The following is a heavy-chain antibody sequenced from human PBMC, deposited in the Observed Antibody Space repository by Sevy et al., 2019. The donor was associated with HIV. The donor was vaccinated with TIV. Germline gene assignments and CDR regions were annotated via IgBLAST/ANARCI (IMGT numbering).Heavy chain of an antibody. Sequence: GGSLRLSCAASGFTFDDYAMHWVRQGPGKGLEWVSSISWNSGSIGYANSVKGRFTISRDNAKNSLYLQMNSLRAEDTALYYCAKDKNYAVRGIDYWGQGTLVTVSS. V-gene: IGHV3-9*01. CDR2: ISWNSGSI. CDR3: AKDKNYAVRGIDY. CDR1: GFTFDDYA. J-gene: IGHJ4*02. D-gene: IGHD1-7*01.